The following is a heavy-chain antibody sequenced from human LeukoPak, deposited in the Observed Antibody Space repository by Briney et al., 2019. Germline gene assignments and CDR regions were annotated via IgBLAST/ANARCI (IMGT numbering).Heavy chain of an antibody. D-gene: IGHD3-16*02. CDR2: ISYSGNT. CDR3: ARRRDYVWGSYRYAFDI. V-gene: IGHV4-59*01. CDR1: GGSISTYY. Sequence: SETLSLTCTVSGGSISTYYWSWIRQPPGKGLEWIGYISYSGNTNYNPSLKSRVTMSVDTSKNQFSLKLSSVTAADTAVYYCARRRDYVWGSYRYAFDIWGQGTIVTVSS. J-gene: IGHJ3*02.